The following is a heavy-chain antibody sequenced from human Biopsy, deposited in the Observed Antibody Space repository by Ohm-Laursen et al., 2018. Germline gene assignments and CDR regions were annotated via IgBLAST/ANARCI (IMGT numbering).Heavy chain of an antibody. Sequence: GTLSLTCAVSGDSISSYYWSWIRQPPRKGLQWIGYVYYTGSTDYNPSLQSRVTISVDTSKNHFSLRLRSVTPADTAIYYCARDRGYYSDRTVPGYFDLWGRGTLVTVSS. CDR1: GDSISSYY. V-gene: IGHV4-59*01. J-gene: IGHJ2*01. D-gene: IGHD3-22*01. CDR2: VYYTGST. CDR3: ARDRGYYSDRTVPGYFDL.